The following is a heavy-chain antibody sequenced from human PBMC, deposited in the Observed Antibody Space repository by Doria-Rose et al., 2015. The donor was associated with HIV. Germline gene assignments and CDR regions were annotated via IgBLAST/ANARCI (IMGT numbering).Heavy chain of an antibody. CDR2: IHYSGTT. Sequence: WIGNIHYSGTTSYNPSLKSRIIISQDTSKNHLSLKLTSVTAADTAVYYCARDRVTIFGVGDAFDIWGQGTMVTVSS. J-gene: IGHJ3*02. CDR3: ARDRVTIFGVGDAFDI. D-gene: IGHD3-3*01. V-gene: IGHV4-30-4*01.